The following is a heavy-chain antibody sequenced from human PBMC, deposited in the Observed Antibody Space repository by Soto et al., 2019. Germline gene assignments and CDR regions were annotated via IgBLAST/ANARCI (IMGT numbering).Heavy chain of an antibody. D-gene: IGHD6-19*01. CDR1: GGSISSGDYY. CDR3: ARARQWLVLPNWYFDL. CDR2: IYYSGST. Sequence: QVQLQESGPGLVKPSQTLSLTCTVSGGSISSGDYYWSWIRQPPGKGLEWIGYIYYSGSTYYNPSIKSRVTISVDTSKNQFSLKLSSVTAADTAVYYCARARQWLVLPNWYFDLWGRGTLVTVSS. J-gene: IGHJ2*01. V-gene: IGHV4-30-4*01.